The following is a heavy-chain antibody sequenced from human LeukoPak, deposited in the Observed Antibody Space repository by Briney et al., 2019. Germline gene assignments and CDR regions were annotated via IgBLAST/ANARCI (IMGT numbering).Heavy chain of an antibody. CDR2: ISGSGGST. Sequence: GGSLRLSCAASGFIFSTYAMSWVRQAPGKGLQWVSGISGSGGSTYHADSVKGRFTISRDNSKNTLYLQMNSLRAEDTAVYYCATGYSSSWYAFADYWGQGTLVTVSS. CDR3: ATGYSSSWYAFADY. J-gene: IGHJ4*02. D-gene: IGHD6-13*01. V-gene: IGHV3-23*01. CDR1: GFIFSTYA.